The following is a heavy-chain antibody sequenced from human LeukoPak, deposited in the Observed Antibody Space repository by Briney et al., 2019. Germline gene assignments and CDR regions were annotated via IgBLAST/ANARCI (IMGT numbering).Heavy chain of an antibody. CDR1: GGSISSYY. CDR3: ARDSRWGPDAFDI. CDR2: INHSGST. V-gene: IGHV4-34*01. J-gene: IGHJ3*02. D-gene: IGHD3-16*01. Sequence: SETLSLTCIVSGGSISSYYWSWIRQPPGKGLEWIGEINHSGSTNYNPSLKSRVTISVDASKNQFSLKLSSVTAADTAVYYCARDSRWGPDAFDIWGQGTMVTVSS.